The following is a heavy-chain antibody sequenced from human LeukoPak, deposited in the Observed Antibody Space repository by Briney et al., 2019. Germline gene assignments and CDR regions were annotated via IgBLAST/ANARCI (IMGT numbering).Heavy chain of an antibody. V-gene: IGHV4-59*08. CDR2: IHYSGDT. J-gene: IGHJ3*01. D-gene: IGHD7-27*01. CDR3: ARRDWGWGAFDL. Sequence: PSETLSLTCSVSGGSIGSYYWSWIRQSPGKRLEWIGYIHYSGDTKYKPSLKSRVTISVDTSKNQFSLKLTSVTAADTAVYYCARRDWGWGAFDLWGQGTMVPVSS. CDR1: GGSIGSYY.